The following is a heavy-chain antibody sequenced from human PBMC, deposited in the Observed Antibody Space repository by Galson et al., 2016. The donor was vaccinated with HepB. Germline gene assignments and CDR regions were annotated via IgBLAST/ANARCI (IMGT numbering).Heavy chain of an antibody. Sequence: SLRLSCAGSGFVFSAYGFNWIRQAPGKGLEWVSSISNAGSYRHYTDSVKSRFTISRDNDKHSLYLQMNSLRAEDTAVYYCARSGGTYSSSSYYFDSWGQGTLVAVSS. CDR1: GFVFSAYG. CDR3: ARSGGTYSSSSYYFDS. CDR2: ISNAGSYR. J-gene: IGHJ4*02. D-gene: IGHD6-6*01. V-gene: IGHV3-21*01.